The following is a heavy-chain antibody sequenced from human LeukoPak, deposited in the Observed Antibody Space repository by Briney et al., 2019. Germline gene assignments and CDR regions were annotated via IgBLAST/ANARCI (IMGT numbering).Heavy chain of an antibody. CDR2: ISSNGGST. J-gene: IGHJ5*02. V-gene: IGHV3-64D*09. D-gene: IGHD2-15*01. CDR3: TGSRTSNWFDP. CDR1: GFTFSSYA. Sequence: GGSLRLSCSASGFTFSSYAMHWVRQAPGKGLKYVTGISSNGGSTFYADSVKGRFTISRDNAKNTLYLQMNSLRADDTAVYYCTGSRTSNWFDPWGQGTLVTVSS.